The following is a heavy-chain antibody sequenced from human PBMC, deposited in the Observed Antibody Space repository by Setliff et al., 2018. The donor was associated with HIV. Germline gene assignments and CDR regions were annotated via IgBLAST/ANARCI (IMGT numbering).Heavy chain of an antibody. CDR1: GYTFTGYF. D-gene: IGHD3-9*01. CDR3: AREYDVLTGYYISAFDI. V-gene: IGHV1-2*06. Sequence: ASVKVSCKASGYTFTGYFIHWVRQDPGQGLEWVGRINPNTGDTNYAQKFQDRVTMTRDTSINTAYMELSRLRSDDTAVYYCAREYDVLTGYYISAFDIWGQGTMVTVSS. CDR2: INPNTGDT. J-gene: IGHJ3*02.